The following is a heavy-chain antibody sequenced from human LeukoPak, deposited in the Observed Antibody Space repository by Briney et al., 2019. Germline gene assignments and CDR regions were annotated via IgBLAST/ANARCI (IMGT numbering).Heavy chain of an antibody. J-gene: IGHJ4*02. V-gene: IGHV4-59*12. CDR3: ARDGEGAVAGY. CDR2: IYYSGST. CDR1: GGSISSYY. Sequence: PSETLSLTYTVSGGSISSYYWSWIRQPPGKGLEWIGYIYYSGSTNYNPSLKSRVTISVDTSKNQFSLKLSSVTAADTAVYYCARDGEGAVAGYWGQGTLVTVSS. D-gene: IGHD6-19*01.